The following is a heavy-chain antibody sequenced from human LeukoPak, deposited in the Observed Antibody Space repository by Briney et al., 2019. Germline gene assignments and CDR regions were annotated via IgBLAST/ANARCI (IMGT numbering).Heavy chain of an antibody. CDR1: GYTFTSYG. CDR3: ARVRRYFDWFILIDY. D-gene: IGHD3-9*01. V-gene: IGHV1-18*01. CDR2: ISAYNGNT. J-gene: IGHJ4*02. Sequence: ASVKVSCKASGYTFTSYGISWVRQAPGQGLEWRGWISAYNGNTNYAQKLQGRVTMTTDTSTSTAYMELRSLRSDDTAVYYCARVRRYFDWFILIDYWGQGTLVTVSS.